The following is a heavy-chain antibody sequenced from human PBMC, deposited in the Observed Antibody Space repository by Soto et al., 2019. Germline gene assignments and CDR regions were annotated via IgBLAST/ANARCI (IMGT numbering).Heavy chain of an antibody. J-gene: IGHJ5*02. D-gene: IGHD3-22*01. CDR3: ARLDSSGYHMESYNWFDP. CDR2: IYPGDSDT. Sequence: PGESLKISCXGSGYSFTSYWIGWVRQMPGKGLEWMGIIYPGDSDTRYSPSFQGQVTISADKSISTAYLQWSSLKASDTAMYYCARLDSSGYHMESYNWFDPWGQGTLVTVSS. V-gene: IGHV5-51*01. CDR1: GYSFTSYW.